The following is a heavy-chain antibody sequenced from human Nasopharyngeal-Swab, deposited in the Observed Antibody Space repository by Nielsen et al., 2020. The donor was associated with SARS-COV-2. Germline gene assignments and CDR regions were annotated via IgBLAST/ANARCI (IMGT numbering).Heavy chain of an antibody. CDR2: ISWNSGSI. J-gene: IGHJ4*02. CDR1: GFTFSSYA. V-gene: IGHV3-9*01. D-gene: IGHD6-19*01. Sequence: GGSLRLSCAASGFTFSSYAMHWVRQAPGKGLEWVSGISWNSGSIGYADSVKGRFTISRDNAKNSLYLQMNSLRAEDTALYYCARANSGWYYFDYWGQGTLVTVSS. CDR3: ARANSGWYYFDY.